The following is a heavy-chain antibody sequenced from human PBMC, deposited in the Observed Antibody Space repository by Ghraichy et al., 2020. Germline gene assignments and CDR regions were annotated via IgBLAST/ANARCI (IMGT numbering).Heavy chain of an antibody. CDR2: IYPGDSDT. D-gene: IGHD6-6*01. CDR3: AVEYSSSSGAFDI. CDR1: GYSFTSYW. V-gene: IGHV5-51*01. J-gene: IGHJ3*02. Sequence: GESLNITCKGSGYSFTSYWIGWVRQMPGKGLEWMGIIYPGDSDTRYSPSFQGQVTISADKSISTAYLQWSSLKASDTAMYYCAVEYSSSSGAFDIWGQGTMVTVSS.